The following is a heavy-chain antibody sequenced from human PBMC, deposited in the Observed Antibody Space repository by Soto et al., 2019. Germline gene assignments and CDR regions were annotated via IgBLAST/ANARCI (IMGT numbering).Heavy chain of an antibody. CDR2: ISGSGGST. V-gene: IGHV3-23*01. Sequence: GGSLRLSCAASGFTFSSYAMSWVRQAPGKGLEWVSDISGSGGSTYYADSVKGRFTISRDNSKNTLYLQMNSLRAEDTAVYYCAKDQVGYCTNVVCYSFDIWGQGTMVTVSS. D-gene: IGHD2-8*01. CDR1: GFTFSSYA. CDR3: AKDQVGYCTNVVCYSFDI. J-gene: IGHJ3*02.